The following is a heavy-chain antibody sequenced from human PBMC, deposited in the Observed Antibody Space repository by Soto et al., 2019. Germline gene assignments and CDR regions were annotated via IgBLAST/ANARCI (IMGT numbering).Heavy chain of an antibody. Sequence: PSETLSLTCTISGGPITSYYWSWIRQPPGKGLEWIGYVYYSGSTNYNPSLKSRVTISLDTSKNQFSLKLSSVTAADTAVYYCATGRVYYGSEYWGQGVLVTVSS. D-gene: IGHD3-10*01. CDR1: GGPITSYY. V-gene: IGHV4-59*01. J-gene: IGHJ4*02. CDR2: VYYSGST. CDR3: ATGRVYYGSEY.